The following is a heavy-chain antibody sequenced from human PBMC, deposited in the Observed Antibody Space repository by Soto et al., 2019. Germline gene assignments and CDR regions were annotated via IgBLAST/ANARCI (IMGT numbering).Heavy chain of an antibody. CDR2: SSWNSGSI. V-gene: IGHV3-9*01. CDR1: GFTFYDYA. D-gene: IGHD6-13*01. CDR3: AKDSGSSSWYLYFDY. J-gene: IGHJ4*02. Sequence: EVQLVESGGGLVQPGRSLRLSCAASGFTFYDYAMHWVRQAPGKGLEWVSGSSWNSGSIGYADSVKGRFTISRDNAKNSLYLQMNSLRAEYTALYYCAKDSGSSSWYLYFDYWGQGTLVTVSS.